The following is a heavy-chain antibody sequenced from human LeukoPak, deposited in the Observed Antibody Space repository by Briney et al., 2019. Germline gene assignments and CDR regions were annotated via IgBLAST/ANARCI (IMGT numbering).Heavy chain of an antibody. CDR1: GFTFSSYG. CDR3: ARAGYDILTGYYPYGMDV. V-gene: IGHV3-30*02. D-gene: IGHD3-9*01. Sequence: AGGSLRLSCAASGFTFSSYGMHWVRQAPGKGLEWVAFIRYDGSNKYYADSVKGRFTISRDNSKNTLYLQMNSLRAEDTAVYYCARAGYDILTGYYPYGMDVWGQGTTVTVSS. J-gene: IGHJ6*02. CDR2: IRYDGSNK.